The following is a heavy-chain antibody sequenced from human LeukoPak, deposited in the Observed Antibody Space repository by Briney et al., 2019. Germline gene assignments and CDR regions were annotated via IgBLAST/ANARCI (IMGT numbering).Heavy chain of an antibody. CDR2: IKQDGSEK. D-gene: IGHD1-26*01. J-gene: IGHJ4*02. CDR3: ARREEWELLYYFDY. CDR1: GFTFSSYW. V-gene: IGHV3-7*01. Sequence: GSLRLSCAASGFTFSSYWMSRVRQAPGKGLEWVANIKQDGSEKYYVDSVKGRFTISRDNAKNSLYLQMNSLRAEDTAVYYCARREEWELLYYFDYWGQGTLVTVSS.